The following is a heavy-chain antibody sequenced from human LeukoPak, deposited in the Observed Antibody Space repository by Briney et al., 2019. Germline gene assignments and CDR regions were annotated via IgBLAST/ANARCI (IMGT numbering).Heavy chain of an antibody. J-gene: IGHJ4*02. D-gene: IGHD3-22*01. CDR2: IWYDGSNK. V-gene: IGHV3-33*06. CDR1: GFTFSSYG. CDR3: AKEHYYDSSEYFDY. Sequence: GRSLRLSCAASGFTFSSYGMHWVRQAPGKGLEWVAVIWYDGSNKYYADSVKGRFTISRDNSKNTLYLQMNSLRAEDTAVYYCAKEHYYDSSEYFDYWGQGTLVTVSS.